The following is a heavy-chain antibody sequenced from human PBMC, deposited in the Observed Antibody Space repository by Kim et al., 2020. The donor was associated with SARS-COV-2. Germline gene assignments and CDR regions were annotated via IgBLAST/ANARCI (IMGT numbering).Heavy chain of an antibody. V-gene: IGHV3-23*01. J-gene: IGHJ6*02. CDR1: RFMFTNHA. CDR3: AKLRASSTFYLAIDV. CDR2: ISAGSGSA. D-gene: IGHD2-2*01. Sequence: GGSLRLSCAASRFMFTNHAMSWVRQAPGKGLEWVSVISAGSGSAYYADSVKGRFTVSRDNSKNTLYLQMNSLRAEDTAAYYCAKLRASSTFYLAIDVWGQGTTVTVSS.